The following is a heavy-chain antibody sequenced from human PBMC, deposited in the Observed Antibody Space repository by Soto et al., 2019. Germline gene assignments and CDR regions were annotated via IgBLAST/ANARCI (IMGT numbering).Heavy chain of an antibody. V-gene: IGHV1-3*01. Sequence: ASVKVSCKASGYTFTSYAMHWVRQAPGQRLEWMGWINAGNGNTKYSQKFQGRVTITRDTSASTAYMELSSLRSEDTAVYYCARGETKRYSGSYYWFDPWGQGTLVTVSS. CDR3: ARGETKRYSGSYYWFDP. D-gene: IGHD1-26*01. J-gene: IGHJ5*02. CDR2: INAGNGNT. CDR1: GYTFTSYA.